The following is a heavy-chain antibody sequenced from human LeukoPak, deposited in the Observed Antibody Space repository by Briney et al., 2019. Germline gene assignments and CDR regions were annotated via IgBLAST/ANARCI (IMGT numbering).Heavy chain of an antibody. D-gene: IGHD6-19*01. CDR2: IYYSGST. V-gene: IGHV4-31*03. J-gene: IGHJ3*02. Sequence: SETLSLTCTVSGGSISSSSYYWSWIRQHPGKGLEWIGYIYYSGSTYYNPSLKSRVTISVDTSKNQFSLKLSSVTAADTAVYYCAREGRWLADDAFDIWGQGTMVTVSS. CDR1: GGSISSSSYY. CDR3: AREGRWLADDAFDI.